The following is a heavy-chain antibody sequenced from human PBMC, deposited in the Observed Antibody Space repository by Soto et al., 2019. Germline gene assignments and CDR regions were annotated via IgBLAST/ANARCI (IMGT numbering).Heavy chain of an antibody. V-gene: IGHV3-30*03. Sequence: PGGSLRLSCVASGFTFSSYGMHWVRQAPGKGLEWVAVISYDGSNKYYADSVKGRFTISRDNSKNTLYLQMNSLRAEDTAVYYCARGSQPPMPRYSVLRFLGPTKDYYGMDVWGQGTTVTVSS. CDR3: ARGSQPPMPRYSVLRFLGPTKDYYGMDV. CDR2: ISYDGSNK. CDR1: GFTFSSYG. D-gene: IGHD3-3*01. J-gene: IGHJ6*02.